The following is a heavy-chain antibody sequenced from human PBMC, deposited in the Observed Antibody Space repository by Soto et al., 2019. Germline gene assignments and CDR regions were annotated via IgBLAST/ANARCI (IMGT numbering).Heavy chain of an antibody. Sequence: GGSLRLSCAASGFTFSNYRMHWVRQAPGKGLVWVSRINSDGSSTSYADSVKGRFTISRDNAKNTLYLQMNSLRAEDTAVYSCVRESPDQNYYYFYMDVWGKGTTVTVSS. CDR1: GFTFSNYR. CDR2: INSDGSST. J-gene: IGHJ6*03. CDR3: VRESPDQNYYYFYMDV. V-gene: IGHV3-74*01.